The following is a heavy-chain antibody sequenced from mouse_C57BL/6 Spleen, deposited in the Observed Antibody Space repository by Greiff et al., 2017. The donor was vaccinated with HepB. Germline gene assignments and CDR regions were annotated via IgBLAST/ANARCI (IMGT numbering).Heavy chain of an antibody. D-gene: IGHD1-1*01. CDR1: GFTFSSYA. CDR3: ARDGGYYYGSSYNYAMDY. V-gene: IGHV5-4*03. Sequence: EVKLVESGGGLVKPGGSLKLSCAASGFTFSSYAMSWVRQTPEKRLEWVATISDGGSYTYYPDNVKGRFTISRDNAKNNLYLQMSHLKSEDTAMYYCARDGGYYYGSSYNYAMDYWGQGTSVTVSS. J-gene: IGHJ4*01. CDR2: ISDGGSYT.